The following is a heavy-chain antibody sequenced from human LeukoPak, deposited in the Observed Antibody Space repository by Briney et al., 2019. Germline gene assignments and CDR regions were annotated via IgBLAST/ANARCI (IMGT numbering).Heavy chain of an antibody. J-gene: IGHJ5*02. CDR3: ARGQQLVMFDP. CDR2: MNPNSGNT. D-gene: IGHD6-6*01. Sequence: EASVKVSCKASGYTFTSYDINWVRQATGQGLEWMGWMNPNSGNTGYAQKFQGRVTITRNTSISTAYMELSSLRSEDTAVYYCARGQQLVMFDPWGQGTLVTVSS. V-gene: IGHV1-8*03. CDR1: GYTFTSYD.